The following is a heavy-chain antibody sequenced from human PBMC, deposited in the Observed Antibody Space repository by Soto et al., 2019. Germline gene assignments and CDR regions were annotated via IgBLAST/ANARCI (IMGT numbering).Heavy chain of an antibody. D-gene: IGHD2-2*02. CDR2: IYYSGST. Sequence: SETLSLTCTVSGGSISSYYWSWIRQPPGKGLEWIGYIYYSGSTNYNPSLKSRVTISVDTSKNQFSLKLSSVTAADTAVYYCARAFTPVPAAIGYGMDVWGQGTTVTVSS. CDR1: GGSISSYY. V-gene: IGHV4-59*01. J-gene: IGHJ6*02. CDR3: ARAFTPVPAAIGYGMDV.